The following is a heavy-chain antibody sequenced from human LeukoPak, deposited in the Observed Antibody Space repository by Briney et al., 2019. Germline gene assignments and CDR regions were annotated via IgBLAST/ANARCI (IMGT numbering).Heavy chain of an antibody. V-gene: IGHV3-30*02. D-gene: IGHD3-9*01. J-gene: IGHJ6*02. CDR1: GFTFSSYG. CDR2: IRYDGSNK. CDR3: ARDHYDILTGYHLYGMDV. Sequence: GGSLRLSCAASGFTFSSYGMHWVRQAPGKGLEWVAFIRYDGSNKYYADSVKGRFTISRDNSKNTLYLQMNSLRAEDTAVYYCARDHYDILTGYHLYGMDVWGQGTTVTVSS.